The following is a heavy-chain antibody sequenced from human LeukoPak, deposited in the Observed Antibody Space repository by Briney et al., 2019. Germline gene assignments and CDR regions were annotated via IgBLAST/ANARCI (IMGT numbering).Heavy chain of an antibody. CDR2: VYYIDNT. CDR1: GASVGSAGYY. CDR3: TRTQSECGSYRYCLAY. J-gene: IGHJ4*02. Sequence: PSETLSPTCTVSGASVGSAGYYWSWIRQPPGGGLEWIGYVYYIDNTNYNSSLNSRVTISVNPSKNQFSLNLHSVTAADTAMYYCTRTQSECGSYRYCLAYWGPGTLVNVSP. D-gene: IGHD1-26*01. V-gene: IGHV4-61*08.